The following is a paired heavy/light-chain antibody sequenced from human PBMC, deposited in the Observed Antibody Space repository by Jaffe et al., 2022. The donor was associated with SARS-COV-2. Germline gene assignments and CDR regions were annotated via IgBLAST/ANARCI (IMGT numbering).Heavy chain of an antibody. V-gene: IGHV3-7*01. CDR1: GFTFTGYW. Sequence: EVQLVESGGVLVQPGGSLRLSCAASGFTFTGYWMSWVRQAPGKGLEWVANIKEDGSEKYYVASVKGRFTISRDNAKRSLYLQMNNLRAEDTAVYYCARDTPLFDRWTTGFNPYFASWGQGSLVTVSS. D-gene: IGHD3-9*01. CDR3: ARDTPLFDRWTTGFNPYFAS. CDR2: IKEDGSEK. J-gene: IGHJ4*02.
Light chain of an antibody. J-gene: IGLJ2*01. V-gene: IGLV1-51*02. CDR2: ENN. CDR1: SSNIGNNY. Sequence: QSVLTQPPSVSAAPGQKVTISCSGSSSNIGNNYVSWYQQVSGTVPKLLIYENNKRPSGTPDRFSGSKSGTSATLGITGLQPGDEADYYCGTWDDSLSVFVFGGGTKLTVL. CDR3: GTWDDSLSVFV.